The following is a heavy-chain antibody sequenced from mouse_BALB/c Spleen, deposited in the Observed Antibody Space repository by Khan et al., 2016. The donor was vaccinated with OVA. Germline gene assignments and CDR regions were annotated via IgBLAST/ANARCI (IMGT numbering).Heavy chain of an antibody. J-gene: IGHJ4*01. V-gene: IGHV14-3*02. CDR2: INPPNGNT. Sequence: EVQLVESGPELVKPGATVKFSCTASGLTITDAYMQWLKQWPEQGLEWIGRINPPNGNTKYDPKFQGRVSITADTSSNTAYLQLSSLTSEDTAVYYCASATGKWGQGTTVTVSS. CDR3: ASATGK. CDR1: GLTITDAY.